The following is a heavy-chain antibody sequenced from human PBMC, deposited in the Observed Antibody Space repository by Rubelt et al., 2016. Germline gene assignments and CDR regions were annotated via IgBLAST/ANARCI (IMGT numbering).Heavy chain of an antibody. CDR1: GFTLSSHT. CDR2: ISSNGGST. V-gene: IGHV3-64D*09. J-gene: IGHJ4*02. CDR3: VRMVTSGWFFDY. Sequence: EVQLVESGGGLVQPGGSVRLSCSASGFTLSSHTMHWVRQAPGKGLEYVSGISSNGGSTNYADPVKGRFTISIDNSKNTLYLQMSSLVPSRTAVYYCVRMVTSGWFFDYWGQGTLVSVSS. D-gene: IGHD6-19*01.